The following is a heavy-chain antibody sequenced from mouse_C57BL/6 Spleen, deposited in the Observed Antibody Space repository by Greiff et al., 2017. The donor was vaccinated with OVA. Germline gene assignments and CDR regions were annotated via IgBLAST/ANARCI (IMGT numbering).Heavy chain of an antibody. CDR1: GYAFTNYL. V-gene: IGHV1-54*01. CDR2: INPGSGGT. J-gene: IGHJ3*01. Sequence: QVQLQQSGAELVRPGTSVKASCKASGYAFTNYLIEWVKQRPGQGLEWIGVINPGSGGTNYNEKFKGKATLTADKSSSTAYMQLSSLTSEDSAVYFCARDDYDGAWFAYWGQGTLVTVSA. D-gene: IGHD2-4*01. CDR3: ARDDYDGAWFAY.